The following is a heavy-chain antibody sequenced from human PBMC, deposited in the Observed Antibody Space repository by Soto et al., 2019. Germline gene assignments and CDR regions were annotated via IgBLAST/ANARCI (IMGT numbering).Heavy chain of an antibody. Sequence: QVQLVQSGAEVKKPGSSVKVSCKASGGTFSSYAISWVRQAPGQGLEWMGGIIPIFGTANYAPKFQGRVTISADKATSTAYLELSSLRTADTAVYYCAKEEGYCSSTSYWNLDFWGQGTLVTVSS. J-gene: IGHJ4*02. CDR2: IIPIFGTA. D-gene: IGHD2-2*01. CDR1: GGTFSSYA. CDR3: AKEEGYCSSTSYWNLDF. V-gene: IGHV1-69*06.